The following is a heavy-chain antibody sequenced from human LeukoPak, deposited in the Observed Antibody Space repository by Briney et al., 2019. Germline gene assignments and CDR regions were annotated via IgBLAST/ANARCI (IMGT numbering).Heavy chain of an antibody. J-gene: IGHJ4*02. V-gene: IGHV3-23*01. Sequence: QPGGSLRLSCAASGFTFSSYAMSWVRQAPGKGLEWVSAISGSGGSTYYADSVKGRFTISRDNSKNTLYLQMNSLRAEDTAVYYCAKDHFEFLEWLLNPLYYFDYWGQGTLVTVSS. CDR1: GFTFSSYA. D-gene: IGHD3-3*01. CDR2: ISGSGGST. CDR3: AKDHFEFLEWLLNPLYYFDY.